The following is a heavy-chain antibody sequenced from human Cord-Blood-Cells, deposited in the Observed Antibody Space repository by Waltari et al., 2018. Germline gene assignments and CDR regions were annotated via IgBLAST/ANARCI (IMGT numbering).Heavy chain of an antibody. D-gene: IGHD2-15*01. CDR3: AKDRNCSGGSCPFDY. J-gene: IGHJ4*02. V-gene: IGHV3-23*01. Sequence: EVQLLESGGGLVQPRGSLRLSCAASGFTFSSYAMSWVRQAPGKGLEWVSAISGSGGSTYYADSVKGRFTISRDNSKNTLYLQMNSLRAEDTAVYYCAKDRNCSGGSCPFDYWGQGTLVTVSS. CDR1: GFTFSSYA. CDR2: ISGSGGST.